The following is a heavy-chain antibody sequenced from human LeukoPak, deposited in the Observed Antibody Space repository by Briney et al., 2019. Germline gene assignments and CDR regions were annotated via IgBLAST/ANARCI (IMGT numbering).Heavy chain of an antibody. J-gene: IGHJ4*02. CDR3: AKPHFDY. CDR1: GFTFSSYA. CDR2: IRLDGSNK. V-gene: IGHV3-30*02. Sequence: PGGSLRVSCAATGFTFSSYAMSWVRQAPGKGLEWVAFIRLDGSNKYYADSVKGRFTISRDNSKNTLYLQMNSLRGDDTAVYYCAKPHFDYWGQGTLVTVSS.